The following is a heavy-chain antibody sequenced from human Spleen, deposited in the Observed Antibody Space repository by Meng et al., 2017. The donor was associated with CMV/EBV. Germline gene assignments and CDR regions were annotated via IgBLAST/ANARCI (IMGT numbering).Heavy chain of an antibody. CDR3: ARDGDCSGGACYDR. CDR1: GGSISSSGYY. CDR2: IYDSGSA. J-gene: IGHJ4*02. D-gene: IGHD2-15*01. Sequence: ETLSLTCSVSGGSISSSGYYWGWLRQPPGKGLEWIGSIYDSGSAYYNPSLKSRVIMSVDTSKNRFSLKLSSVTAADTAVYYCARDGDCSGGACYDRWGQGTLVTVSS. V-gene: IGHV4-39*07.